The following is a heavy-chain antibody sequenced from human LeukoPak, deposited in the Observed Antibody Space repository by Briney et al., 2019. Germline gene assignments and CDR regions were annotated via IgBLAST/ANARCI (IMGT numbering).Heavy chain of an antibody. Sequence: PSETLSLTCAVYGGSFSGYYWSWIRQPPGKGLEWIGEINHSGSTNYNPSLKSRVTISVDTSKNQFSLKLSSVTAADTAVYYCASVIAAAGKDYYFDYWGQGTLVTVSS. D-gene: IGHD6-13*01. J-gene: IGHJ4*02. CDR1: GGSFSGYY. CDR2: INHSGST. V-gene: IGHV4-34*01. CDR3: ASVIAAAGKDYYFDY.